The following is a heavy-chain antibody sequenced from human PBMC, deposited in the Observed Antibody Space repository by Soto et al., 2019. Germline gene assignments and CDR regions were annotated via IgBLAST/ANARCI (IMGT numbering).Heavy chain of an antibody. CDR2: IIPIFGTA. D-gene: IGHD2-21*02. V-gene: IGHV1-69*13. Sequence: SVKVSCKASGGTFSSYAISWVRQAPGQGLEWMGGIIPIFGTANYAQKFQGRVTITADESTSTAYMELSSLRSEDTAVYYCARVCGGDCHHGMDVWGQGTTVTVSS. CDR3: ARVCGGDCHHGMDV. CDR1: GGTFSSYA. J-gene: IGHJ6*02.